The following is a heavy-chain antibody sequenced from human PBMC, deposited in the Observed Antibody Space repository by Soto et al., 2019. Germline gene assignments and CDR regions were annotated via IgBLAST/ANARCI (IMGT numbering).Heavy chain of an antibody. Sequence: PSETLSLTCVVSSYVIESGHYWGWVRQPPGKSLEWVGSIYDSGTTYYNPSLRSRVTISADTSKNQFSLSLTSVTAADTAVYYCARSPQYYTPGSSPFEYWGPGTMVTVSS. V-gene: IGHV4-38-2*01. CDR2: IYDSGTT. J-gene: IGHJ4*03. CDR3: ARSPQYYTPGSSPFEY. CDR1: SYVIESGHY. D-gene: IGHD3-3*01.